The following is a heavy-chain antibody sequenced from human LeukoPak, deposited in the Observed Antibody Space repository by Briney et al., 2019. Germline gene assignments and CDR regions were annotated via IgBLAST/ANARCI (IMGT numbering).Heavy chain of an antibody. D-gene: IGHD5-18*01. V-gene: IGHV3-7*04. CDR2: IKHDGSAK. Sequence: GGSLRLSCAVSGFPFSDYWMSWVRQAPGKGLEWVANIKHDGSAKYYVDSVKGRFTISRDNAENSLFLQMNSLRAEDTAVYFCARDLNNVYTYGLDYWGQGTLVTVSS. CDR3: ARDLNNVYTYGLDY. CDR1: GFPFSDYW. J-gene: IGHJ4*02.